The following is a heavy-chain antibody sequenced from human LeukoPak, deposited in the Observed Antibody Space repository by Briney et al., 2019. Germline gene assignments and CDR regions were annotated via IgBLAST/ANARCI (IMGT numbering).Heavy chain of an antibody. CDR3: ARDPSNSGYDYLYYFDY. Sequence: ASVKVSCKASRYTFTGYYMHWVRQAPGQRLEWMGWINPDNGGTNYAQKFQGRVTMTRDMSISTAYMELSRLRSDDTAVYYCARDPSNSGYDYLYYFDYWGQGTLVTVSS. D-gene: IGHD5-12*01. CDR2: INPDNGGT. J-gene: IGHJ4*02. V-gene: IGHV1-2*02. CDR1: RYTFTGYY.